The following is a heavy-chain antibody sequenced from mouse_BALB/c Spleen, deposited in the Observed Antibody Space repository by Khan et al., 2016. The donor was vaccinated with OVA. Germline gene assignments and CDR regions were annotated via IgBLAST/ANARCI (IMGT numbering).Heavy chain of an antibody. V-gene: IGHV2-9*02. D-gene: IGHD2-1*01. J-gene: IGHJ1*01. CDR1: GFSLTSYG. Sequence: VKLEESGPGLVAPSQSLSITCTVSGFSLTSYGVHWVRQPPGKGLEWLGVIWTGGSTNYNSAIMSRLSISKDNSKSQVFFIMISLQTDDTTMYYCARYYGNYGWNFDVWGAGTTVTVAS. CDR3: ARYYGNYGWNFDV. CDR2: IWTGGST.